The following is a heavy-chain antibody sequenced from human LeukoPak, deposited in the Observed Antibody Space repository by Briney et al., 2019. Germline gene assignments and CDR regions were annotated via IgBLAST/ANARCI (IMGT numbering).Heavy chain of an antibody. CDR2: IRSKAFGETA. CDR1: GFTFGDYA. V-gene: IGHV3-49*04. D-gene: IGHD7-27*01. Sequence: GGSLRLSCTVSGFTFGDYAINWVRQAPGKELEWVGFIRSKAFGETAEYAASVKGRFTTSRDDSKSIAYLQMNSLKTEDTAVYYCTRDRGSSTLGDYWGQGTLVTVSS. CDR3: TRDRGSSTLGDY. J-gene: IGHJ4*02.